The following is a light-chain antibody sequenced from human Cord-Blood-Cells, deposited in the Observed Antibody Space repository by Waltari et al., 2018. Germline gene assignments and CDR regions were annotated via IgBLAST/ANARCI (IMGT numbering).Light chain of an antibody. Sequence: VIWMTQSPSLLSASTGDRVTISCRMSQGMSSYLAWYQQKPGKAPELLIYAASTLQSWVPSRFSGSGSGTDFTLTISCLQSEDFATYYCQQYYSFPWTFGQGTKVEIK. CDR1: QGMSSY. V-gene: IGKV1D-8*01. CDR3: QQYYSFPWT. J-gene: IGKJ1*01. CDR2: AAS.